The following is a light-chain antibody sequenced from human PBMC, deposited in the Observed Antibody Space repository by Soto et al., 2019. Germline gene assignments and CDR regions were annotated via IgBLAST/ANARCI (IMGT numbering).Light chain of an antibody. CDR1: QSVISSY. V-gene: IGKV3-20*01. CDR2: GAS. Sequence: EIVLTQSPGTLSLSPGERATLSCMASQSVISSYLAWYQQKPGQAPRLIIYGASSSATGIPDRFSGSGSGTDFTLTISRREPEDFAVYYCQQYGSALTWTFGQGTKVEIK. J-gene: IGKJ1*01. CDR3: QQYGSALTWT.